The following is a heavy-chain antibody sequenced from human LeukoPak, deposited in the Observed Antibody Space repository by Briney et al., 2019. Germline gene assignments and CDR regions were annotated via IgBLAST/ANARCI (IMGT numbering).Heavy chain of an antibody. D-gene: IGHD2-2*01. CDR2: IYHSGST. Sequence: SETLSLTRAVSGYSISSGYYWGWIRQPPGKGLEWIGSIYHSGSTYYNPSLKSRVTISVDTSKNQFSLKLSSVTAADTAVYYCARVNPPAAIFLRPSNWFDPWGQGTLVTVSS. CDR1: GYSISSGYY. CDR3: ARVNPPAAIFLRPSNWFDP. V-gene: IGHV4-38-2*01. J-gene: IGHJ5*02.